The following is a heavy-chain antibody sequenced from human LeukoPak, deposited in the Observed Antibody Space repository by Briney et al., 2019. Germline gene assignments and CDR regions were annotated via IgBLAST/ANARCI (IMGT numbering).Heavy chain of an antibody. J-gene: IGHJ4*02. D-gene: IGHD1-26*01. V-gene: IGHV3-7*01. Sequence: GGSLRLSCAASGFTFSSYWMNWVRQAPGKGPEWVANIKEDGSEKYYVDSVKGRFTISRDNAKNSLYLQMNSLRAEDTAVYYCARVRSGTYYVFDYWGQGTLVTVSS. CDR2: IKEDGSEK. CDR3: ARVRSGTYYVFDY. CDR1: GFTFSSYW.